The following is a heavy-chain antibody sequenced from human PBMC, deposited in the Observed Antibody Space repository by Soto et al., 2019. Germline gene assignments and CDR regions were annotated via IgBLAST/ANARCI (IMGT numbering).Heavy chain of an antibody. V-gene: IGHV3-30*18. CDR3: AKLLRQRSVGALDY. CDR2: ISYDGSNK. D-gene: IGHD1-26*01. CDR1: GFTFSSYG. J-gene: IGHJ4*02. Sequence: LRLSCAASGFTFSSYGMHWVRQAPGKGLEWVAVISYDGSNKYYADSVKGRFAISRDNSKNTLYLQMNSLRAEDTAVYYCAKLLRQRSVGALDYWGQGTLVTVSS.